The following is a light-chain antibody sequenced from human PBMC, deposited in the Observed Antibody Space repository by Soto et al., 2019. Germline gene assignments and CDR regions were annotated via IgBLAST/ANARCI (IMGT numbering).Light chain of an antibody. CDR3: CSYAGSYTL. CDR2: DVS. CDR1: SSDVGGYHY. V-gene: IGLV2-11*01. J-gene: IGLJ2*01. Sequence: QSALTQPPSVSGSPGQSVTISCTGTSSDVGGYHYVSWYQQHPGKAPKLMIYDVSKRPSGVPNRFSGSKSGNTASLTISGLQAEDEADYYCCSYAGSYTLFGGGTKLTVL.